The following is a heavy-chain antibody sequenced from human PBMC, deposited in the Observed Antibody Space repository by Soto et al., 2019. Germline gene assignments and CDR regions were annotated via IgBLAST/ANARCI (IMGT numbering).Heavy chain of an antibody. CDR2: INAGNGNT. D-gene: IGHD6-19*01. CDR1: GYTFTSYA. Sequence: QVQLVQSGAEVKKPGASVKVSCKASGYTFTSYAMHWVRQAPGQRLEWMGWINAGNGNTKYSQKFQGRVTITRDTSASTAYMELSSLRSEDTAVYYCARDLIAVAGTGWSRYYYYGMDVWGQGTTVTVSS. V-gene: IGHV1-3*01. J-gene: IGHJ6*02. CDR3: ARDLIAVAGTGWSRYYYYGMDV.